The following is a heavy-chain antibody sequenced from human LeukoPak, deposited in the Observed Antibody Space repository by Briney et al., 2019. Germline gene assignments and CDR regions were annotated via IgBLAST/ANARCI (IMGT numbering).Heavy chain of an antibody. CDR3: XXXTWLRFKYYYYYMDV. CDR1: GGSISSYY. J-gene: IGHJ6*03. Sequence: PSETLSLTCTVSGGSISSYYWSWIRQPAGKGLEWIGRIYTSGSTNYNPSLKSRVTMSVDTSKNQFSLKLSSVTAAATALYYCXXXTWLRFKYYYYYMDVWGKGTTVTISS. D-gene: IGHD5-12*01. CDR2: IYTSGST. V-gene: IGHV4-4*07.